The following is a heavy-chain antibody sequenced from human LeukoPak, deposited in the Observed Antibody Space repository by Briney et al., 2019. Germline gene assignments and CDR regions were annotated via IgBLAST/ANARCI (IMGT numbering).Heavy chain of an antibody. D-gene: IGHD3-22*01. Sequence: SVKVSCNASGGTFSSYAISWVRQAPGQGLEWVGRIIPILGIANYAQQFQGRVTITADKSTSTAYMELSSLRSEDTAVYYCAREKDYDHYYYYYGMDVWGQGTTVTVSS. J-gene: IGHJ6*02. CDR3: AREKDYDHYYYYYGMDV. V-gene: IGHV1-69*04. CDR1: GGTFSSYA. CDR2: IIPILGIA.